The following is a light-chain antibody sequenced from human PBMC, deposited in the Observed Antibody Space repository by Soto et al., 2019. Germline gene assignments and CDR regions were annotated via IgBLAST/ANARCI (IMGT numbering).Light chain of an antibody. CDR3: HLYGASPPT. CDR1: QSVSSNY. V-gene: IGKV3-20*01. J-gene: IGKJ1*01. CDR2: GAS. Sequence: EIVLTQSPGTLSLSPGERATLSCRASQSVSSNYLAWYQQKPGQAPRLLIYGASSRATGIPARFSASGSGTDFTLTISRLEPEDSAVFYCHLYGASPPTFGQGTKVDI.